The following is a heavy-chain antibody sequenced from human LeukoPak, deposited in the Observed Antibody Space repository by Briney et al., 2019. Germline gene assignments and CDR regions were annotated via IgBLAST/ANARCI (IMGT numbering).Heavy chain of an antibody. V-gene: IGHV4-34*01. D-gene: IGHD2-2*02. CDR3: ARERRGVVPAAIFDY. CDR1: GGSFSGYY. J-gene: IGHJ4*02. CDR2: INHSGST. Sequence: PSETLSLTCAVYGGSFSGYYSSWIRQPPGKGREWIGEINHSGSTNYNPSLKSRVTISVDTSKTQFSLKLSSVTAADTAVYYCARERRGVVPAAIFDYWGQGTLVTVSS.